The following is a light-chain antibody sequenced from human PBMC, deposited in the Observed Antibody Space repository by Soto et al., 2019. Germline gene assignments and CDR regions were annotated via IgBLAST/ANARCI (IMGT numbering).Light chain of an antibody. CDR2: DVS. Sequence: QSALTQPASVSGSPGQSITISCTGTSSDVGGYNYVSWYQQHPGKAPKLMIYDVSNRPSGVSNRFSGSKSGNTASLTISGLQAEYEADYYSSSYTSSSTRVFGTVTKVTVL. V-gene: IGLV2-14*01. CDR1: SSDVGGYNY. J-gene: IGLJ1*01. CDR3: SSYTSSSTRV.